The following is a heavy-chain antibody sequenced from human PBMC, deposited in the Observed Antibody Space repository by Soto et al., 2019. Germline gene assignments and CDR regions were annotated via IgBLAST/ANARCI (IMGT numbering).Heavy chain of an antibody. Sequence: EVQLVESGGGLVQPGGSLRLSCAVSGFIFSDYWMTWVRQAAGKGLEWVANIHPEGSETYYVDSVKGRFTISRDNAKNSRYLQIISLRVEHTAIYYCARARIDYWCRGTLITVSS. V-gene: IGHV3-7*03. J-gene: IGHJ4*02. CDR3: ARARIDY. CDR1: GFIFSDYW. CDR2: IHPEGSET.